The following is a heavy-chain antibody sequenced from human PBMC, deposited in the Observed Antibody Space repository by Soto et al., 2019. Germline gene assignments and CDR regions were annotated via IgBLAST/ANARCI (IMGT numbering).Heavy chain of an antibody. CDR1: GGSISSGGYS. Sequence: QLQLQESGSGLVKPSQTLSLTCAVSGGSISSGGYSWSWIRQPPGKGLEWIGYSYHSGSTYYNPSPKCRVTISVDRSKNQFSLKLSSVTAADSAVYYCAGVRGPYCGGECYPPTPDWFDPWGQGTLVTVSS. CDR2: SYHSGST. V-gene: IGHV4-30-2*01. CDR3: AGVRGPYCGGECYPPTPDWFDP. J-gene: IGHJ5*02. D-gene: IGHD2-21*01.